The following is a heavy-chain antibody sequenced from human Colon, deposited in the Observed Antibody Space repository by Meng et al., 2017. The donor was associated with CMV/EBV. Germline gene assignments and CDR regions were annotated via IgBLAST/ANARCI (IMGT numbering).Heavy chain of an antibody. Sequence: GESLRLSCAASGFTFSSYAMSWVRQAPGKGLEWVSAISGSGGSTYYADSVKGRFTISRDNSKNTLYLQMNSLRAEDTAVYYCAFALGYCSGGSCRMYGMDVWGQGTTVTVSS. J-gene: IGHJ6*02. CDR3: AFALGYCSGGSCRMYGMDV. CDR2: ISGSGGST. D-gene: IGHD2-15*01. CDR1: GFTFSSYA. V-gene: IGHV3-23*01.